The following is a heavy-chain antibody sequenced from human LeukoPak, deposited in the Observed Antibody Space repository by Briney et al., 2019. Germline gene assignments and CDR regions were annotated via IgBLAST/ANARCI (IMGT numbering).Heavy chain of an antibody. Sequence: GGSLTLSCAASGFTFSICAMSWVRQAPGKGLEWVSSIGSTDTFYADSVKGRFTVSRDNSKNTLYLQMNSLRAEDTAVYYCAKVVGAYYFDYWGQGTLVTVSS. CDR2: IGSTDT. J-gene: IGHJ4*02. D-gene: IGHD1-26*01. CDR1: GFTFSICA. CDR3: AKVVGAYYFDY. V-gene: IGHV3-23*01.